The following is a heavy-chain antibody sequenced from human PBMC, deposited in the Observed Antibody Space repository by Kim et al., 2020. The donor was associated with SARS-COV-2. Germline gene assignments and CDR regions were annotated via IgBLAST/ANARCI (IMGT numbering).Heavy chain of an antibody. CDR2: IYSDNTT. CDR1: GITVSSNY. J-gene: IGHJ2*01. CDR3: ATKGGRARGRDWYLDP. Sequence: GGSLRLSCALSGITVSSNYLTWVRQAPGKGLEWVSTIYSDNTTYYRDSVKGRFTVSRHNSKNTLYLQMDSLRPEDTAVYHCATKGGRARGRDWYLDPWGRGTLVTVSS. D-gene: IGHD3-10*01. V-gene: IGHV3-53*04.